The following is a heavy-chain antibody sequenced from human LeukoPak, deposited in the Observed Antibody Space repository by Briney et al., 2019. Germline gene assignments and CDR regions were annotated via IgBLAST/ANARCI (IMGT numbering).Heavy chain of an antibody. CDR2: IWYDGSNK. Sequence: GGSLRLSCAASGFTFSSYGMHWVRQAPGKGLEWVAVIWYDGSNKYYADSVKGRFTISRDNSKNTLYLQMNSLRAEDTAVYYCARDQSPVLRYFDWLFANFDYWGQGTLVTVSS. CDR3: ARDQSPVLRYFDWLFANFDY. D-gene: IGHD3-9*01. J-gene: IGHJ4*02. V-gene: IGHV3-33*01. CDR1: GFTFSSYG.